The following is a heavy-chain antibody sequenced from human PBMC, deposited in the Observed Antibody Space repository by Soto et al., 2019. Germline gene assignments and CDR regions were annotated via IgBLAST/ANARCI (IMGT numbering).Heavy chain of an antibody. J-gene: IGHJ4*02. V-gene: IGHV1-69*12. D-gene: IGHD6-6*01. CDR1: GGTFSSYA. Sequence: QVQLVQSGAEVKKPGSSVKVSCKASGGTFSSYAISWVRQAPGQGLEWMGGIIPIFGTANYAQKFQGRVTIXVDGATSTAYMELSSRRSEDTAVEYCASHIAARFDYWGQGTLVTVSS. CDR3: ASHIAARFDY. CDR2: IIPIFGTA.